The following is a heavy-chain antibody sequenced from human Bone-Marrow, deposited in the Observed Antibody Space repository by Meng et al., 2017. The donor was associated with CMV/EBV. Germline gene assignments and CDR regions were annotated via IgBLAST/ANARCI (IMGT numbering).Heavy chain of an antibody. CDR3: ARTLDDFWSGYYPYYYYGMDV. V-gene: IGHV3-48*03. CDR2: ISSSGSTI. CDR1: GFIFSSYE. Sequence: GGSLRLSCAASGFIFSSYEMNWVRQAPGKGLEWVSYISSSGSTIYYADSAKGRFTISRDNAKNSLYLQMNSLRAEDTAVYYCARTLDDFWSGYYPYYYYGMDVCGQGTTVTFSS. J-gene: IGHJ6*02. D-gene: IGHD3-3*01.